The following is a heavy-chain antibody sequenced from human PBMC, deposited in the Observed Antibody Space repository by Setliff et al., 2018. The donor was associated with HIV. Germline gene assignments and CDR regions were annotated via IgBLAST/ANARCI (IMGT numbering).Heavy chain of an antibody. CDR3: ARELCTGGYCYSDY. CDR1: GFTFSSYS. CDR2: ISSSSNTI. V-gene: IGHV3-48*01. J-gene: IGHJ4*02. D-gene: IGHD2-8*02. Sequence: GGSLRLSCAASGFTFSSYSMNWVRQTPGKGLEWISYISSSSNTIYYADSVKGRFTISRDNAKNSLYLQMNSLRAEDTAVFYCARELCTGGYCYSDYWGQGTLVTISS.